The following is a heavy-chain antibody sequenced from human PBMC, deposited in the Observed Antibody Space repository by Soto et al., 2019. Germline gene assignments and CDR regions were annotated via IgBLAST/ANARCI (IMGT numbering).Heavy chain of an antibody. V-gene: IGHV4-31*03. J-gene: IGHJ5*02. CDR3: AKAWRRGPSLGWFVP. Sequence: SETLSLTCSVSGGSISSGGFYWSWIRQHPGKGLEWIGYIYSSGSFSGSTYYNPSLESRVTISVDTSKNQFSLRLSSVTAADTAVYYCAKAWRRGPSLGWFVPRGQGTPVTVSS. CDR2: IYSSGSFSGST. D-gene: IGHD3-10*01. CDR1: GGSISSGGFY.